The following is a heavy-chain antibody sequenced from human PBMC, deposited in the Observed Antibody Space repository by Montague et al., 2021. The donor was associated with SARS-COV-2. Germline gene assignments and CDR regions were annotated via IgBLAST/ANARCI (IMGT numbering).Heavy chain of an antibody. D-gene: IGHD2-15*01. J-gene: IGHJ3*02. V-gene: IGHV4-39*01. Sequence: SETLSLTCTVSGGSISSSSYYWGWIRQPPGRGLEWIGSIYYSGSTYYNPSLKSRVTISVDTSNNQFSLKLSSVTAADTAVYYCAKWKLYCSGGSCYSNRFDIWGQGTMVTVSS. CDR3: AKWKLYCSGGSCYSNRFDI. CDR1: GGSISSSSYY. CDR2: IYYSGST.